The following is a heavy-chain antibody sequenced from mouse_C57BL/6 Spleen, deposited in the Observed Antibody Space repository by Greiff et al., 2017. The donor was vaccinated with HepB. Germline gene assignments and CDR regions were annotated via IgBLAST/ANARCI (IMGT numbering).Heavy chain of an antibody. V-gene: IGHV5-4*03. Sequence: EVKLMESGGGLVKPGGSLKLSCAASGFTFSSYAMSWVRQTPEKRLEWVATISDGGSYTYYPDNVKGRFTISRDNAKNNLYLQMSHLKSEDTAMYYCARGGIYYYGSSPWFAYWGQGTLVTVSA. CDR2: ISDGGSYT. J-gene: IGHJ3*01. CDR1: GFTFSSYA. D-gene: IGHD1-1*01. CDR3: ARGGIYYYGSSPWFAY.